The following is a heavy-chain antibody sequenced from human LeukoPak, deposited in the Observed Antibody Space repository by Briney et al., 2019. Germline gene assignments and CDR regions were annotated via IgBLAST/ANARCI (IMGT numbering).Heavy chain of an antibody. CDR1: GYTFTTYY. CDR2: INPSGGTT. D-gene: IGHD3-22*01. J-gene: IGHJ4*02. V-gene: IGHV1-46*01. Sequence: ASVKVSCKASGYTFTTYYIHWVRQAPGQGLEWLGIINPSGGTTTYAQKFQGRVTMTRDTSTSTVYMELNTLRSEDTAVYYCARGSNYYYDVTADYPRYWGQGTLVTVSS. CDR3: ARGSNYYYDVTADYPRY.